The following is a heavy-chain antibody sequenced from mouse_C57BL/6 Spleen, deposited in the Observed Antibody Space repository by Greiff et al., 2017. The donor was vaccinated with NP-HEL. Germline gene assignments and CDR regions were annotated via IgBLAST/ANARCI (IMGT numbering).Heavy chain of an antibody. V-gene: IGHV1-55*01. CDR1: GYTFTSYW. Sequence: QVQLQQPGAELVKPGASVKMSCKASGYTFTSYWITWVKQRPGQGLEWIGDIYPGSGSTNYNEKFKSKATLTVDTSSSTAYMQLGSLTSEDSAVYYCARGITTVVPYYFDYWGQGTTLTVSS. CDR3: ARGITTVVPYYFDY. D-gene: IGHD1-1*01. CDR2: IYPGSGST. J-gene: IGHJ2*01.